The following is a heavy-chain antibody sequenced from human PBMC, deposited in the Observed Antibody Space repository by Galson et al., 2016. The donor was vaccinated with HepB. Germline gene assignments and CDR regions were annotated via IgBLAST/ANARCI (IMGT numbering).Heavy chain of an antibody. J-gene: IGHJ6*02. CDR3: SHSRRVALGRGANGDDIMDV. Sequence: PALVKPTQTLTLTCTFSGFSLSNYGVGVGWVRQPPGKAPEWLAFIYWDDDKGYSPSLETRLSISKDTSKNQVVLTVTNMDRVDTGTYYCSHSRRVALGRGANGDDIMDVWGQGTVVSVSS. D-gene: IGHD3-10*01. CDR2: IYWDDDK. V-gene: IGHV2-5*02. CDR1: GFSLSNYGVG.